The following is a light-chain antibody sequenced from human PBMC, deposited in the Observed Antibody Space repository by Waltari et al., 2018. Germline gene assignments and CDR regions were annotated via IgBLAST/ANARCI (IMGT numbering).Light chain of an antibody. J-gene: IGKJ2*01. CDR3: QQYYSSPYT. CDR1: QTVLYSSNKKNY. V-gene: IGKV4-1*01. CDR2: WAS. Sequence: DIVMTQSPDSLAVSLGERAPIHCKSSQTVLYSSNKKNYLAWYQQKPGQPPKLLIYWASTRQSGVPDRFSGSGSGTDFTLTISSLQTEDVALYYCQQYYSSPYTFGEGTKVDVK.